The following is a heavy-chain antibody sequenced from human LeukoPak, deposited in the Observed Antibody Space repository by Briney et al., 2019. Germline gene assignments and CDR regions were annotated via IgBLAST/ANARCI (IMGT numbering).Heavy chain of an antibody. CDR1: GYTFTSYD. J-gene: IGHJ5*02. Sequence: ASVKVSCKASGYTFTSYDINWVRQATGQGLEWMGWMNPNSGNTGYAQKFQGRVTMTRNTSISTAYMELSSLRSEDTAVYYCARGLFGITMIVVVRDWFDRWGQGTLVTVSS. D-gene: IGHD3-22*01. V-gene: IGHV1-8*01. CDR2: MNPNSGNT. CDR3: ARGLFGITMIVVVRDWFDR.